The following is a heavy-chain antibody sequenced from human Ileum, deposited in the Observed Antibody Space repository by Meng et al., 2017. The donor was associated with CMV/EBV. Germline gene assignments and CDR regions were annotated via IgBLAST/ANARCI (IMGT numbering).Heavy chain of an antibody. CDR3: AKGSRDGFNGLFDC. CDR1: GFTFNIYW. CDR2: INGDGTAT. J-gene: IGHJ4*02. D-gene: IGHD5-24*01. Sequence: GESLKISCAASGFTFNIYWMHWVRQAPGKGLVWVSRINGDGTATTYADSVKGRFTISRDNAKNTLYLQMNSLRAEDTAVYYCAKGSRDGFNGLFDCWGQGALVTVSS. V-gene: IGHV3-74*01.